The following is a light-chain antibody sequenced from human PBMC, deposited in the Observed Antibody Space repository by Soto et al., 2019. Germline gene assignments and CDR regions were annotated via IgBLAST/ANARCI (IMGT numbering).Light chain of an antibody. V-gene: IGLV2-14*01. J-gene: IGLJ1*01. CDR2: EVN. Sequence: QSVLTQPASVSGSPGQSSTISCTGTSFDVDDYNSVSWYQQPPGKAPKLIIYEVNNRPSGVSNRFSGSNSDNTASLTISGLQAEDEADYHCSLYTTSSTPSYVFGTGTKVTVL. CDR1: SFDVDDYNS. CDR3: SLYTTSSTPSYV.